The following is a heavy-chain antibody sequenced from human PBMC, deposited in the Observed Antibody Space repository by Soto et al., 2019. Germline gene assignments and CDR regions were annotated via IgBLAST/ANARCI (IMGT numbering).Heavy chain of an antibody. J-gene: IGHJ3*02. Sequence: QVQLVQSGAEVKKPGSSVKVSCKASGGTFSSYAISWVRQAPGQGLEWMGGIIPIFGTANYAQKFQCRVTITADESTSTAYMELSSLRSEDTAVYYCASGNRSGWYDLDAFDIWGQGTMVTVSS. CDR1: GGTFSSYA. CDR3: ASGNRSGWYDLDAFDI. CDR2: IIPIFGTA. D-gene: IGHD6-19*01. V-gene: IGHV1-69*01.